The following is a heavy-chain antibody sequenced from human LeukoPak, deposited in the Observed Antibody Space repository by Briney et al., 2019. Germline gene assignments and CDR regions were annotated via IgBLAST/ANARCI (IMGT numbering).Heavy chain of an antibody. CDR3: AKKAVAGYYYYYMDV. D-gene: IGHD6-19*01. V-gene: IGHV3-23*01. J-gene: IGHJ6*03. CDR1: GFTFSSCA. CDR2: ISGSAGST. Sequence: GGSLRLSCAVSGFTFSSCAMSWVRQAPGKGLEWVSLISGSAGSTYYADSVKGRFTISRDNSKNTLYLQMNSLRPEDTAVYYCAKKAVAGYYYYYMDVWGKGTTVTVSS.